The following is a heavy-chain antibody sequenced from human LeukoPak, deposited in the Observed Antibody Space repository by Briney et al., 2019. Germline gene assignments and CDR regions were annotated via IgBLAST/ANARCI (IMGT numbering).Heavy chain of an antibody. Sequence: GGSLRLSCAASGFTFSSYGMNWVRQAPGKGLEWVSYISSSGTTIYYADSVKGRFTISRDNGKNSLYLQMDSLRAEDTAVYYCARAGGVHSVGTEHSYYYYYYMDVWGKGTTVTISS. CDR1: GFTFSSYG. CDR3: ARAGGVHSVGTEHSYYYYYYMDV. V-gene: IGHV3-48*04. CDR2: ISSSGTTI. D-gene: IGHD5/OR15-5a*01. J-gene: IGHJ6*03.